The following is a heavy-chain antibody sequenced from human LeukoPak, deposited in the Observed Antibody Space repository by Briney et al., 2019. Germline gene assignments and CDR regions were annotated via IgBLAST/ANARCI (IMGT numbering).Heavy chain of an antibody. J-gene: IGHJ4*02. D-gene: IGHD4-17*01. V-gene: IGHV3-30-3*01. CDR1: GFTFSSYA. Sequence: GGSLRLSCAASGFTFSSYAMSWVRQAPGKGLEWVAVISYDGSNKYYADSVKGRFTISRDNSKNTLYLQMNSLRAEDTAVYYCARSHHRAYGPNDYWGQGTLVTVSS. CDR3: ARSHHRAYGPNDY. CDR2: ISYDGSNK.